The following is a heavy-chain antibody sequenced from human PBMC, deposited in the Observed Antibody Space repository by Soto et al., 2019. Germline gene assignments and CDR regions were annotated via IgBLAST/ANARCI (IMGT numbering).Heavy chain of an antibody. CDR2: IIPIFGTA. CDR3: AGGFYYDFWSGYHRDLDY. V-gene: IGHV1-69*06. D-gene: IGHD3-3*01. CDR1: GGTFSSYA. J-gene: IGHJ4*02. Sequence: SVKVSCKASGGTFSSYAISWVRQAPGQGLEWMGGIIPIFGTANYAQKFQGRVTITADKSTSTAYMELSSLRSEDTAVYYCAGGFYYDFWSGYHRDLDYWGQGTLVTVSS.